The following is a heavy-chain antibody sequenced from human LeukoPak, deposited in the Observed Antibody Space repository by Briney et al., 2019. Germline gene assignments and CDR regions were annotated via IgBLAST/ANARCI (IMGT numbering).Heavy chain of an antibody. J-gene: IGHJ6*03. CDR2: ISGSGGST. CDR3: AKELWFGTITHYYYYYMDV. CDR1: GFTFSSYA. Sequence: PGGSLRLSCAASGFTFSSYAMSWVRQAPGKGLEWVSAISGSGGSTYYADSVKGRFTISRDNSKNTLYLQMNSLRAEDTAVYYCAKELWFGTITHYYYYYMDVWGKGTTVTVSS. D-gene: IGHD3-10*01. V-gene: IGHV3-23*01.